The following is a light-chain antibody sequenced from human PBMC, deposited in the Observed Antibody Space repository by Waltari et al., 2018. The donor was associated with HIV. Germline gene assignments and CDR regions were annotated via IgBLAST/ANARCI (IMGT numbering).Light chain of an antibody. V-gene: IGLV2-14*03. CDR1: SSDVGGYNY. J-gene: IGLJ1*01. CDR2: DVS. CDR3: SSYTSSSPYA. Sequence: QSALTQPASVSGSPGQPIPISCPGTSSDVGGYNYVSWYQQHPGKAPKLMIYDVSNRPSGVSNRFSGSKSGNTASLTISGLQAEDEADYYCSSYTSSSPYAFGTGTKVTVL.